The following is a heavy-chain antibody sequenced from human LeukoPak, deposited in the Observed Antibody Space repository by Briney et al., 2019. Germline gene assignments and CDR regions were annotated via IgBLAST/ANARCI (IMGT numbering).Heavy chain of an antibody. CDR2: IIPIFGTA. J-gene: IGHJ4*02. V-gene: IGHV1-69*13. CDR3: ARDPMGRSSSFMQPTENDY. Sequence: ASVKVSCKASGGTFSSYAISWVRQAPGQGLEWMGGIIPIFGTANYAQKFQGRVTITADESTSTAYMELSSLRSEDTAVYYCARDPMGRSSSFMQPTENDYWGQGTLVTVSS. CDR1: GGTFSSYA. D-gene: IGHD6-13*01.